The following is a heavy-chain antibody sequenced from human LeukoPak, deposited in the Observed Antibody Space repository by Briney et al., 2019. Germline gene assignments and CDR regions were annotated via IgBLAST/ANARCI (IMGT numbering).Heavy chain of an antibody. J-gene: IGHJ5*02. Sequence: SETLSLTCTVSGGSISGFYWSWIRQPPGRGLEWIGFISDSGSTNYNPSLKSRVTMSIDTSKNQFSLKLSSVTAADTAVYYCASVSQLVGEGCFDPWGQGTLVTVSS. CDR1: GGSISGFY. CDR3: ASVSQLVGEGCFDP. V-gene: IGHV4-59*01. CDR2: ISDSGST. D-gene: IGHD6-6*01.